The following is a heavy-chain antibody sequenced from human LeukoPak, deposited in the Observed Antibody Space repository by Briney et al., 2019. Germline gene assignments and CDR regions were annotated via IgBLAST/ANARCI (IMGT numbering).Heavy chain of an antibody. CDR1: GFTFSSYW. J-gene: IGHJ4*02. V-gene: IGHV3-7*01. CDR2: IKQDGSEK. Sequence: PGGSLRLSCAASGFTFSSYWMSWVRQAPGKGLEWVANIKQDGSEKYYADSVKGRFTISRDNAKNSLYLQMNSLRAEDTAVYYCAREERYFDWLLRNNVDYWGQGTLVTVSS. CDR3: AREERYFDWLLRNNVDY. D-gene: IGHD3-9*01.